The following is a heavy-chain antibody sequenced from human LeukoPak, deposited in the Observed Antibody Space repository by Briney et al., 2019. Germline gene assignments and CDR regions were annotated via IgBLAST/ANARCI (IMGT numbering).Heavy chain of an antibody. Sequence: PSETLSLTCTVSGGSISSSSYYWGWIRQPPGKGLEWIGNIYYSGSTYYNPSLKSRVTISVDTSKNQFSLKLSSVTAADTAVYYCARRGSSTGTTRVPLYYFDYWGQGTLVTVSS. CDR1: GGSISSSSYY. D-gene: IGHD1-7*01. V-gene: IGHV4-39*01. J-gene: IGHJ4*02. CDR3: ARRGSSTGTTRVPLYYFDY. CDR2: IYYSGST.